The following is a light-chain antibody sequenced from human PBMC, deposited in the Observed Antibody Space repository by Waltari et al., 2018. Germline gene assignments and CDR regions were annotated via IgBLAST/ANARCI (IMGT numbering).Light chain of an antibody. CDR1: SSAAGASDS. Sequence: QSALTQPASVSGSPGQSITISCTGLSSAAGASDSVSWYQHHPDKAPQVIIYDVTHRPSGVSDRFSASKSANTASLTISGLQSEDEADYYCTSQTRDNPVLFGGGTRLTVL. J-gene: IGLJ2*01. CDR3: TSQTRDNPVL. CDR2: DVT. V-gene: IGLV2-14*03.